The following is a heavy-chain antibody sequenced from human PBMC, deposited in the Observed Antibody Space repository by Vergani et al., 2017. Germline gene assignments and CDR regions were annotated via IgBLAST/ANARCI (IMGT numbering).Heavy chain of an antibody. D-gene: IGHD4-17*01. J-gene: IGHJ4*02. CDR1: GFTFSSYE. CDR2: ISSSGSTI. V-gene: IGHV3-48*03. CDR3: ARGNLGRTVNN. Sequence: EVQLVESGGGSLQPGGSLRLSCAASGFTFSSYEMNWVRQAPGKGLEWVSYISSSGSTIYYADSVKGRFTISRDNAKNSLYLQMNSLGAEDTAVYYCARGNLGRTVNNWGQGTLVTVSS.